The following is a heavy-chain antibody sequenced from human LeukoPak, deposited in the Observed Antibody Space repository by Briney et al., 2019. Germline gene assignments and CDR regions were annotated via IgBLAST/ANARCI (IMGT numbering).Heavy chain of an antibody. V-gene: IGHV3-30*03. CDR1: GFTFSSYG. Sequence: PGRSLRLSCAASGFTFSSYGIHWVRQAPGKGLEWVAVISYDGSNKNYADSVKGRFTVSRDNSKNTLYLQMNSLRAEGTAVYHCARDNDSIFDNWGQGTLVTVSS. J-gene: IGHJ4*02. CDR3: ARDNDSIFDN. D-gene: IGHD2/OR15-2a*01. CDR2: ISYDGSNK.